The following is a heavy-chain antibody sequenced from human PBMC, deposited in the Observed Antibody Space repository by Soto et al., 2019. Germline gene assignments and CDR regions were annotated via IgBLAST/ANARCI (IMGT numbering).Heavy chain of an antibody. V-gene: IGHV1-69*06. Sequence: QVQLVQSGAEVQKPGSSVKVSCKASGGTFSSYALSWVRQAPGPRLEWMGWIIPIFGTANYAQKFQGRVTITADTCTSTGFMDLSSLRSGDTAMYYFASNNWAAASPPEAYYFDYWGQGTLVTVSS. CDR3: ASNNWAAASPPEAYYFDY. CDR2: IIPIFGTA. J-gene: IGHJ4*02. CDR1: GGTFSSYA. D-gene: IGHD1-20*01.